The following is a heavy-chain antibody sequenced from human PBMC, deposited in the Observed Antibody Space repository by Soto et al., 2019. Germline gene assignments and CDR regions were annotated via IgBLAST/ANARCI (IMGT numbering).Heavy chain of an antibody. Sequence: ASVKVSCKASGYTFTGYYMHWVRQAPGQGHERMGWINAGNGNTKYSQKFQGRVTITRDTSASTAYMELSSLRSEDTAVYYCARGRENYDYVWGSYNWFDPWGQGTLVTVSS. CDR1: GYTFTGYY. J-gene: IGHJ5*02. CDR2: INAGNGNT. D-gene: IGHD3-16*01. V-gene: IGHV1-3*01. CDR3: ARGRENYDYVWGSYNWFDP.